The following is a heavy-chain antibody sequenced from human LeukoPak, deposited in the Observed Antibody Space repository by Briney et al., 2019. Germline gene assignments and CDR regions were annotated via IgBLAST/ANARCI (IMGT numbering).Heavy chain of an antibody. CDR3: AKVPAGNKVAY. CDR1: GVTFTNYT. Sequence: GGSLSLSCAASGVTFTNYTMTWIRQAPPNGQELDSGISISGGSTDYADSVKDRFTISRDNSKNTLYLQMNSLRADDTAVYYCAKVPAGNKVAYGGEGTLVTVSS. J-gene: IGHJ1*01. D-gene: IGHD6-19*01. V-gene: IGHV3-23*01. CDR2: ISISGGST.